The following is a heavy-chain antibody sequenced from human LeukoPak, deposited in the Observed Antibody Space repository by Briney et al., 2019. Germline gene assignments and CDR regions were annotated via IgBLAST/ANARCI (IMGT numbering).Heavy chain of an antibody. Sequence: GGSLRLSCAASGFIVSSNYMSWVRQAPGKGLEWVSYISSSGSTIYYADSVKGRFTISRDNAKNSLYLQMNSLRAEDTAVYYCAREGAAAGYFDYWGQGTLVTVSS. CDR2: ISSSGSTI. J-gene: IGHJ4*02. CDR1: GFIVSSNY. CDR3: AREGAAAGYFDY. D-gene: IGHD6-13*01. V-gene: IGHV3-11*01.